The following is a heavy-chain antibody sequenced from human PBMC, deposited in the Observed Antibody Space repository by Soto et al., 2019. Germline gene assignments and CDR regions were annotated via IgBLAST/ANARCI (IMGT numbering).Heavy chain of an antibody. V-gene: IGHV3-30*18. Sequence: GGSLRLSCAASGFTFSSYGMRWVRQAPGKGLEWVAVISYDGSNKYYADSVKGRFTISSTNSKNTMYLQMNSLRAEDTAVYYCAKDLSFYYDILTGLGYFDYWGQGTLVTVSS. J-gene: IGHJ4*02. CDR3: AKDLSFYYDILTGLGYFDY. D-gene: IGHD3-9*01. CDR2: ISYDGSNK. CDR1: GFTFSSYG.